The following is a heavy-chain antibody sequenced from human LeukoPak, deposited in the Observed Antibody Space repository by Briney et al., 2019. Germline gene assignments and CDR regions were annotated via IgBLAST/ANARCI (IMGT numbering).Heavy chain of an antibody. CDR1: GFTFNTHY. CDR3: AKYLSRALDH. Sequence: GGSLRLSCAASGFTFNTHYMAWVRQAPGKGPKWVAHIRHDGSDSGYVESVEGRFTISRDNSKNLVYLQMTNPRVEDTAVYYCAKYLSRALDHWGQGTLVTVSS. J-gene: IGHJ4*02. V-gene: IGHV3-7*01. D-gene: IGHD2/OR15-2a*01. CDR2: IRHDGSDS.